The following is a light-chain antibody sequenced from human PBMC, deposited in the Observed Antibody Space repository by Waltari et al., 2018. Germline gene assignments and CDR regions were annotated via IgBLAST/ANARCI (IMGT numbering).Light chain of an antibody. V-gene: IGLV2-23*02. Sequence: QSALTQPASVSGSPGQSITISCTGTSSDVGKYNFVSWYQQHPGKAPKLMIYEVTKRPSGVSNRVSGSKSGNTASLTISGLQAEDEADYYCCSYAGSSTLLFGGGTKLTVL. CDR3: CSYAGSSTLL. CDR2: EVT. J-gene: IGLJ3*02. CDR1: SSDVGKYNF.